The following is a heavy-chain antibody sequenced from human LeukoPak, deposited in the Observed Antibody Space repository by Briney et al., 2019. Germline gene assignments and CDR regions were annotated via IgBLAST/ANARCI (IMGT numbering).Heavy chain of an antibody. CDR3: ARDPDYGGNPGTFDY. CDR1: GFTFSSYW. J-gene: IGHJ4*02. Sequence: PGGSLRLSCAASGFTFSSYWMSWVRQAPGKGLEWVANIKQDGSEKYYVDSVKGRFTISRDNAKNSLYLQMNSLRAEDTAVYYCARDPDYGGNPGTFDYWGQGTLVTVSS. CDR2: IKQDGSEK. D-gene: IGHD4-23*01. V-gene: IGHV3-7*01.